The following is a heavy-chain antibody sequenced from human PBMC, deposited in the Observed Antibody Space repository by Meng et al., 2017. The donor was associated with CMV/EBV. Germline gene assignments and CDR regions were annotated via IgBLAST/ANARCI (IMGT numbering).Heavy chain of an antibody. V-gene: IGHV3-21*01. CDR1: GFTFSSHS. J-gene: IGHJ6*02. CDR3: ARAGVPYDSSHYYGMDV. D-gene: IGHD3-3*01. CDR2: ISSSSSYI. Sequence: GESLKISCAASGFTFSSHSMNWVRQAPGKGLEWVSSISSSSSYIYYADSVKGRFTISRDNAKNSLYLQMNSLRAEDTAVYYCARAGVPYDSSHYYGMDVWGQGTTVTVSS.